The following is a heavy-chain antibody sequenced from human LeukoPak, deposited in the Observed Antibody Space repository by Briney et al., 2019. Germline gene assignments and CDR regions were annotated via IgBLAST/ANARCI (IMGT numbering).Heavy chain of an antibody. CDR3: ARGCVFDY. J-gene: IGHJ4*02. CDR1: GGSISSSSYF. Sequence: SETLSLTCIVSGGSISSSSYFWGWIRQPPGKGLEWIGSIYYSGSTYYNPSLKSRLTMSVDTSKNQFSLKLSSVTAADTAVYYCARGCVFDYWGQGTLVTVSS. D-gene: IGHD2-15*01. CDR2: IYYSGST. V-gene: IGHV4-39*01.